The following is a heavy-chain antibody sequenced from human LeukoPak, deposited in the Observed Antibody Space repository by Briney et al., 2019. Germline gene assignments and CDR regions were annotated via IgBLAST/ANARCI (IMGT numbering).Heavy chain of an antibody. V-gene: IGHV3-74*01. CDR2: ISPTGSTT. D-gene: IGHD6-6*01. J-gene: IGHJ4*02. Sequence: GGSLRLSCTASGFSFSGHWMHWARQLPGEGLVWVSRISPTGSTTSYADSVKGRFTVSGDNAKNTLYLQVNNLRAEDTAVYYCARGPNSNWSGLDFWGQGTLLTVSS. CDR1: GFSFSGHW. CDR3: ARGPNSNWSGLDF.